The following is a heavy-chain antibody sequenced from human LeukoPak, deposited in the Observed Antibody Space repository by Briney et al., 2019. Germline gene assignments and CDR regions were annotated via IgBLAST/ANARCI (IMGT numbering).Heavy chain of an antibody. D-gene: IGHD4-17*01. V-gene: IGHV4-34*01. CDR3: ARLRGDYRRGYFDY. J-gene: IGHJ4*02. Sequence: PSETLSLTCAVYGGSFSGYYWSWIRQPPGKGLEWIGEINHSGSTNYNPSLKSRVTISVDTSKNQFSLKLSSVTAADTAVYYCARLRGDYRRGYFDYWGQGTLVTVSS. CDR2: INHSGST. CDR1: GGSFSGYY.